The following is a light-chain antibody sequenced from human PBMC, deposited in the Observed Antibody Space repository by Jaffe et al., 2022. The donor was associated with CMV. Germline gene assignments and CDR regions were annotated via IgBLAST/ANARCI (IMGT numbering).Light chain of an antibody. Sequence: DIQMTQSPSSLSASVGDRVTITCRTSQSISSYLNWYQQKPGKAPKLLIYAASSLQSGVPSRFSGSGSGTDFTLNISSLQPEDSATYYCQQSYNTPYTFGQGTKLEIK. CDR3: QQSYNTPYT. CDR1: QSISSY. J-gene: IGKJ2*01. CDR2: AAS. V-gene: IGKV1-39*01.